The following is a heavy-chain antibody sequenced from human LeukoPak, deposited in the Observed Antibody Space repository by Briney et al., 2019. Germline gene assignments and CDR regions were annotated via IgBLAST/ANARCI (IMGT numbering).Heavy chain of an antibody. CDR3: ARSRSIDYGDYGWFVY. J-gene: IGHJ4*02. CDR1: SASISSYF. D-gene: IGHD4-17*01. V-gene: IGHV4-59*08. CDR2: FYYSGRT. Sequence: SKTLSLTCNVSSASISSYFWSWIRQPPGKGLEWIGYFYYSGRTNYSPSLKSRVTISVDTSKNQFSLNLSSVTAADTAVYYCARSRSIDYGDYGWFVYWGQGTLVTVS.